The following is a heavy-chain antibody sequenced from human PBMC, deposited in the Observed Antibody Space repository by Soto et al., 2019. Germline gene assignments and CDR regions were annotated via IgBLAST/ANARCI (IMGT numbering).Heavy chain of an antibody. CDR1: GFTFRTYW. J-gene: IGHJ4*02. Sequence: EVQLVESGGGLVQPGGSLRLSCAASGFTFRTYWMHWVRQAPGKGLVWVSRINSDGSDTTYADSVKGRFTISRDNAKNTLFLQMNSLRAEDTAVYFCATLASIHQERYDYWGQGTLVTVSS. CDR3: ATLASIHQERYDY. D-gene: IGHD5-18*01. V-gene: IGHV3-74*01. CDR2: INSDGSDT.